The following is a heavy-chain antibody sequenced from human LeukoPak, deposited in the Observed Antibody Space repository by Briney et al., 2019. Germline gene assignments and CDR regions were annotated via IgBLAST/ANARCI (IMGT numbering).Heavy chain of an antibody. CDR3: ASPGYCSGGSCWEYYFDY. V-gene: IGHV1-46*01. J-gene: IGHJ4*02. D-gene: IGHD2-15*01. Sequence: GASVKVSCKASGYTFTSYYMHWVRQAPGQGLEWMGIINPSGGSTSYAQKFQGRVTITADESTSTAYMELSSLRSEDTAVYYCASPGYCSGGSCWEYYFDYWGQGTLVTVSS. CDR1: GYTFTSYY. CDR2: INPSGGST.